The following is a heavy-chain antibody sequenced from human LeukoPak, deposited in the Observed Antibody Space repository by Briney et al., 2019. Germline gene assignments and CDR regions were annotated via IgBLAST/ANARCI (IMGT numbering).Heavy chain of an antibody. CDR3: ARGRSGFSP. Sequence: ASVKVSCKASGYTFTENYIHWVRPAPGHGLEWMGLINPYTGDANYTEKFQGRVTITRDTSVSTAYMHLSRLRSDDTAVYYCARGRSGFSPWGQGTPVTVSS. J-gene: IGHJ4*02. V-gene: IGHV1-2*02. D-gene: IGHD3-22*01. CDR1: GYTFTENY. CDR2: INPYTGDA.